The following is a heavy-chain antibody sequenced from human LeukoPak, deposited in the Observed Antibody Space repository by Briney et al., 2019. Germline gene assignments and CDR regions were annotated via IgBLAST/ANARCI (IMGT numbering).Heavy chain of an antibody. J-gene: IGHJ6*02. CDR3: ARDHPVYCSSTSCYAPYYYYGMDV. CDR2: ISGSGGST. V-gene: IGHV3-23*01. Sequence: GGSLRLSCAASGFTFSSYAMSWVRQAPGKGLEWVSAISGSGGSTYYADSVKGRFTISRDNSKNTLYLQMNSLRAEDTAVYYCARDHPVYCSSTSCYAPYYYYGMDVWGQGTTVTVSS. D-gene: IGHD2-2*01. CDR1: GFTFSSYA.